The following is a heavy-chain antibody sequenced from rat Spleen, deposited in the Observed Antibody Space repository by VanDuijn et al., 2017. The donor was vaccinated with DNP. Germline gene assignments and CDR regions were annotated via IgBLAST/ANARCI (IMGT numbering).Heavy chain of an antibody. D-gene: IGHD1-12*02. CDR1: GYSISRTY. CDR3: ASYYYDGYYAMDA. CDR2: ISYSGTT. J-gene: IGHJ4*01. Sequence: EAQLQESGPGLLKPSQSLSLTCSVTGYSISRTYWGWFRKFPGNKMEWIGHISYSGTTSYHPSLKSRISITRDTSKNQFFLQLNSVTTEDTATYYCASYYYDGYYAMDAWGQGTSVTVSS. V-gene: IGHV3-1*01.